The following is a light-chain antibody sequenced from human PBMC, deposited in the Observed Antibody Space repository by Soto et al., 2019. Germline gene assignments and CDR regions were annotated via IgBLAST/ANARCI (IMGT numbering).Light chain of an antibody. V-gene: IGKV1-5*03. J-gene: IGKJ1*01. CDR1: QSIDIW. CDR2: QAS. Sequence: DIQMTQSPSTLSASVGDRVTITCRASQSIDIWLAWYQQKPGKAPKLLIYQASNLESGVPSRFSGSGSGTEFTLTISSLKPDDFAIYYCQQYAIYSTFGQGTKVEIK. CDR3: QQYAIYST.